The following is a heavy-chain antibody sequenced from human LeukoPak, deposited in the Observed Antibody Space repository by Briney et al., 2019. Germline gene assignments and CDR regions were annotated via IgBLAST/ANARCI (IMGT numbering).Heavy chain of an antibody. CDR1: GFTFNSSW. CDR3: ARVVDDYDSGGFSWFDY. Sequence: GGSLRLSCAASGFTFNSSWMHWVRQGPGKGLEWVSRVNSDGSRTTYADSVKGRFTISRDNAKNTLYLQMNSLRAEDTAVYYCARVVDDYDSGGFSWFDYWGQGTLVTVSS. V-gene: IGHV3-74*03. CDR2: VNSDGSRT. D-gene: IGHD3-22*01. J-gene: IGHJ4*02.